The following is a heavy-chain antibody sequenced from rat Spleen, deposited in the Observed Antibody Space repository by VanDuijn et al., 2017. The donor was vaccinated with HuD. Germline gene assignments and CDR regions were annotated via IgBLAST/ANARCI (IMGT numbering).Heavy chain of an antibody. D-gene: IGHD3-4*01. CDR3: ARHPQLGTYWYFDF. Sequence: EVQLVESGGGLVQPGRSLKLSCVASGFTFSNYGMAWVRQAPSQGLEWVASISTGGGNTDWRDSVKGRFTISRDNEKNTLYLQMDSLSSEDTATYYCARHPQLGTYWYFDFWGPGTMVTVSS. CDR2: ISTGGGNT. V-gene: IGHV5S13*01. J-gene: IGHJ1*01. CDR1: GFTFSNYG.